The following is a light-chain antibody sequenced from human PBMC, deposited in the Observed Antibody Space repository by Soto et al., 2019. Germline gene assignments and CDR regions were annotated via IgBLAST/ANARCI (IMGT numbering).Light chain of an antibody. J-gene: IGLJ3*02. CDR1: SSDVGAYYY. Sequence: QSVLTQPASVSGSPGQSITISCTGTSSDVGAYYYVSWYRQHPGTAPKLMIYEVSNRPSGVSNRFSGSKSGNTASLTISGLQAEAEAHYYCSSYTSDMTQVFGGGTKLTVL. CDR3: SSYTSDMTQV. CDR2: EVS. V-gene: IGLV2-14*03.